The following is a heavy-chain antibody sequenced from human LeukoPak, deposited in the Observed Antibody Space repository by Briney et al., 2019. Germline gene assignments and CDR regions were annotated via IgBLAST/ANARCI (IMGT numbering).Heavy chain of an antibody. CDR3: ADLLNY. V-gene: IGHV3-9*01. Sequence: GGSLRLSCAASGFDFHDYMMHWVRQPPGKGLEWVSEISWNGDTIGYADSVKGRFIISRDNARRSLYLQMNSLRAEDTAVYYCADLLNYWGQGTLVTVSS. CDR1: GFDFHDYM. J-gene: IGHJ4*02. CDR2: ISWNGDTI.